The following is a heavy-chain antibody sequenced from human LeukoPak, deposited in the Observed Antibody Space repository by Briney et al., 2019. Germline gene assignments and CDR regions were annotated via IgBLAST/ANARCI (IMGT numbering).Heavy chain of an antibody. CDR1: AYSFTSYN. J-gene: IGHJ4*02. V-gene: IGHV1-18*01. CDR3: ARQYYYDSHTFDY. CDR2: ISGYNGDT. Sequence: ASVKVSCKASAYSFTSYNFNWERQAPGPGLELMGWISGYNGDTNYAQIRQGRVTMTTDTSSSTAYMDLRSQRSDDTAVYYCARQYYYDSHTFDYWGQGTLVTVSS. D-gene: IGHD3-22*01.